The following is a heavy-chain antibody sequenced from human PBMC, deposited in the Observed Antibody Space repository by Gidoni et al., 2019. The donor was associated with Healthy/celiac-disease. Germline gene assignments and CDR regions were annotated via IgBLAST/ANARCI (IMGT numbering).Heavy chain of an antibody. CDR3: ARHDHGGVDY. Sequence: QLQLQESGPGLVKPSETLSPTCTGSGGSISSSSYYWGWIRQPPGTRLGWIGSIYHSGSTYYNPSLKSRVTISVDTSKNQFSLKLSSVTAAYTAVYYCARHDHGGVDYWGQGTLVTVSS. V-gene: IGHV4-39*01. J-gene: IGHJ4*02. CDR2: IYHSGST. CDR1: GGSISSSSYY.